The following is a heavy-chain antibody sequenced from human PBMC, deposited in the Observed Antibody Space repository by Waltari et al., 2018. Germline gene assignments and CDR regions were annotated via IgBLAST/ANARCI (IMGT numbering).Heavy chain of an antibody. CDR3: ARMSYYGSGSYYYGWFDP. D-gene: IGHD3-10*01. J-gene: IGHJ5*02. Sequence: QVQLVQSGAEVKKPGSSVKVSCKASGGTFSSYAISWVRQAPGHGLEWMGGIIPIFGTANYAQKFQGRVTITADESTSTAYMELSSLRSEDTAVYYCARMSYYGSGSYYYGWFDPWGQGTLVTVSS. CDR1: GGTFSSYA. V-gene: IGHV1-69*01. CDR2: IIPIFGTA.